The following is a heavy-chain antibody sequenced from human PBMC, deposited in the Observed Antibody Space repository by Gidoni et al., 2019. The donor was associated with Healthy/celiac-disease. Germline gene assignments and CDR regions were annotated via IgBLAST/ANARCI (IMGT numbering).Heavy chain of an antibody. CDR1: GLTFSGYS. V-gene: IGHV3-21*01. D-gene: IGHD2-15*01. CDR2: ISSSSSYI. Sequence: EVQLVESGGGLVKPGGSLRLSCAASGLTFSGYSMNWVRQAPGKGLEWVSSISSSSSYIYYADSVKGRFTISRDNAKNSLYLQMNSLRAEDTAVYYCARDRSSGGSCFDYWGQGTLVTVSS. J-gene: IGHJ4*02. CDR3: ARDRSSGGSCFDY.